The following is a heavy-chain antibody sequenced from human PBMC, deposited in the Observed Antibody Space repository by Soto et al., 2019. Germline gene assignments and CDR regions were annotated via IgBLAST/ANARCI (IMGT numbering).Heavy chain of an antibody. V-gene: IGHV1-69*02. Sequence: QVQLVQSGAEVKKPGSSVKVSCKASGGTFSSYTISWVRQAPGQGLEWMGRIIPILGIANYAQKFQGRVTITADKSTSTAYLALSSLRSEDTAVYYCARGTDYGDYLAYYYYGMDVWGQGTTVTVSS. CDR2: IIPILGIA. CDR3: ARGTDYGDYLAYYYYGMDV. J-gene: IGHJ6*02. CDR1: GGTFSSYT. D-gene: IGHD4-17*01.